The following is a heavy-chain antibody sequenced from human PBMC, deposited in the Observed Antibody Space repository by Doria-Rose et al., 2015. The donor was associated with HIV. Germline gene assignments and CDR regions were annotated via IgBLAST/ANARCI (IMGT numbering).Heavy chain of an antibody. J-gene: IGHJ3*01. D-gene: IGHD3-3*02. V-gene: IGHV1-3*01. CDR2: IYAGAGDT. CDR3: TRDLHLSRAFDV. Sequence: QVQLVQSGAEVKKPGASGKISCKASGYPFTSRAEHWGRQAPGQRLGGLGWIYAGAGDTKYSPKFQDRVTITTDTSATTAYMEMSSLRSEDTAVYYCTRDLHLSRAFDVWGQGTMVTVSS. CDR1: GYPFTSRA.